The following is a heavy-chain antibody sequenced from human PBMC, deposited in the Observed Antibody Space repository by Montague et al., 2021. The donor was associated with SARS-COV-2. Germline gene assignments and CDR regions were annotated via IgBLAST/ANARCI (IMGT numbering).Heavy chain of an antibody. D-gene: IGHD3-3*01. V-gene: IGHV4-34*01. Sequence: SETLSLTCAVYGGSFSTYYWAWIRQSPGKGLEWIGNLDHSGNTNYNPSLKSRVSISIDTSSSQFFLYLTSVTAADAAVYYCARDQTVLEWIWYGMDVWGPGTTVTVSS. CDR3: ARDQTVLEWIWYGMDV. CDR1: GGSFSTYY. J-gene: IGHJ6*02. CDR2: LDHSGNT.